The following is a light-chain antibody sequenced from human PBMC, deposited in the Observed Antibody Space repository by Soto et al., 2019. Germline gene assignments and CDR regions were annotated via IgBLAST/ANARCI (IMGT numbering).Light chain of an antibody. CDR3: QVRDVWPS. Sequence: IVLTQSPVTLAVSPGESALLSCRASQSVSTSLAWYQHKPGQAPRLFIYDASKRAPGIPARFTGSGSGTDFTLTISSLEPEDIAIYYCQVRDVWPSFGQGTKVEIK. CDR1: QSVSTS. J-gene: IGKJ1*01. CDR2: DAS. V-gene: IGKV3-11*01.